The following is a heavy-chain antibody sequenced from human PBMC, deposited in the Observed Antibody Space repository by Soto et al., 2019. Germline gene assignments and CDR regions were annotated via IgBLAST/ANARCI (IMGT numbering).Heavy chain of an antibody. CDR2: INHSGST. V-gene: IGHV4-34*01. Sequence: QVQLQQWGAGLLKPSETLSLTCAVYGGSFSGYYWSWIRQPPGKGLEWIGEINHSGSTNYNPSLKSRVTISVDTSKNQFPLKLSSVTAADTAGYYGATRAAAGTDAFDSWGQGTMVTVSS. J-gene: IGHJ3*02. CDR3: ATRAAAGTDAFDS. D-gene: IGHD6-13*01. CDR1: GGSFSGYY.